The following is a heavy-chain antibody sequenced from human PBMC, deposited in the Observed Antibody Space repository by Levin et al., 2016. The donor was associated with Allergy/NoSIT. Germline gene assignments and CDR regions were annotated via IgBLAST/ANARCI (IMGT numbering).Heavy chain of an antibody. D-gene: IGHD2-2*01. J-gene: IGHJ6*02. Sequence: ASVKVSCKASGYTFTSYGISWVRQAPGQGLEWMGWISAYNGNTNYAQKLQGRVTMTTDTSTSTAYMELRSLRSDDTAVYYCARDRPGQYCSSTSCYSHYYYYGMDVWGQGTTVTVSS. CDR3: ARDRPGQYCSSTSCYSHYYYYGMDV. CDR2: ISAYNGNT. CDR1: GYTFTSYG. V-gene: IGHV1-18*04.